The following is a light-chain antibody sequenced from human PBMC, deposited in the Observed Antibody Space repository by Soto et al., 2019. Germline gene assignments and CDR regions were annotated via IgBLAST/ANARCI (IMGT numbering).Light chain of an antibody. CDR2: WAS. Sequence: DIVMTQSPDSLAVSLGERATINCKSSQSVLYSSNNKNYLAWYQQKPGQPPKLLIYWASTRESGVPDRFSGRGSGTDFNLTISSLQAEDVAVYSCQQYYSTPPTFGQGTKVEIK. V-gene: IGKV4-1*01. CDR1: QSVLYSSNNKNY. J-gene: IGKJ1*01. CDR3: QQYYSTPPT.